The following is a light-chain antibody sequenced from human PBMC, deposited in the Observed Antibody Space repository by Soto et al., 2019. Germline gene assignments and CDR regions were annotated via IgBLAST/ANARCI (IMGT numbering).Light chain of an antibody. V-gene: IGLV2-14*01. CDR1: NSDVGGLNY. Sequence: QSALNQPASVSGSPGPSITISCTGTNSDVGGLNYVSWYQHHPGNAPKLIIYEVSYRPSGVSDRFSGSKSDNTASLTISGLQTVDEADYYCSSFTISSTWVFGGGTKVTVL. CDR3: SSFTISSTWV. J-gene: IGLJ3*02. CDR2: EVS.